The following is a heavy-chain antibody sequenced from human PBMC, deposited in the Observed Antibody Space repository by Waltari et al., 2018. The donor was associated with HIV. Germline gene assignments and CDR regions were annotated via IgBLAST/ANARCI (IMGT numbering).Heavy chain of an antibody. Sequence: QVLLQESGPGLVKPSETLSLTCTVSGGSISNYYWNWIRQPPGKRLEWIGYIYYSGSTKYNPSLKRRVTISVETSKNQVSLKLSSVTAADTAVYYCARGTYGDYVYWYFNLWGRGTLVTVSS. D-gene: IGHD4-17*01. CDR3: ARGTYGDYVYWYFNL. J-gene: IGHJ2*01. CDR2: IYYSGST. V-gene: IGHV4-59*01. CDR1: GGSISNYY.